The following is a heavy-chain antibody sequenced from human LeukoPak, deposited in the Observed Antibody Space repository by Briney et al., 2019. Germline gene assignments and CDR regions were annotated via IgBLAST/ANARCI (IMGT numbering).Heavy chain of an antibody. CDR1: GFTFSNAW. Sequence: PGGSLRLSCAASGFTFSNAWMSWVRQAPGKGLDWVGRIKSKTDGGTTDYAATVKGRFTISRDDSKNTLYLQMNSLKTEDTAVYYCTTDIVVVPAAIVAEGFDYWGQGTLVTVSS. V-gene: IGHV3-15*01. CDR2: IKSKTDGGTT. J-gene: IGHJ4*02. CDR3: TTDIVVVPAAIVAEGFDY. D-gene: IGHD2-2*02.